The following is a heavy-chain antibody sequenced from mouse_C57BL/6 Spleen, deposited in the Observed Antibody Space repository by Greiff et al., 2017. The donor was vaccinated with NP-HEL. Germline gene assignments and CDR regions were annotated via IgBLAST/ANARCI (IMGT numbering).Heavy chain of an antibody. CDR3: ATLYGYDGLYDMDY. Sequence: VQLQQSGPVLVKPGASVKMSCKASGYTFTDYYMNWVKQSHGKSLEWIGVINPYNGGTSYNQKFKGKATLTVDKSSSTAYMELNSLTSEDSAVYYCATLYGYDGLYDMDYWGQGTSVTVSS. CDR1: GYTFTDYY. CDR2: INPYNGGT. J-gene: IGHJ4*01. D-gene: IGHD2-2*01. V-gene: IGHV1-19*01.